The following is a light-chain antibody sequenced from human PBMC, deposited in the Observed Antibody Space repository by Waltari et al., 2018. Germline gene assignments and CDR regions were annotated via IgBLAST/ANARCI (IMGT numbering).Light chain of an antibody. CDR1: QSVSGY. V-gene: IGKV3-11*01. Sequence: EIVLTQSPATLSLSPGERATLSCRASQSVSGYLGWYQQKSGQAPRLLIYVASNRATGIPARFSGSGSGTDFTLTISSLEPEDFAIYYCQHRRNWPWTFGQGTKVEI. CDR2: VAS. CDR3: QHRRNWPWT. J-gene: IGKJ1*01.